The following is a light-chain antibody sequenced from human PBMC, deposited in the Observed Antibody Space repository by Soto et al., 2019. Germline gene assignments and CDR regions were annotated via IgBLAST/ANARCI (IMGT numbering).Light chain of an antibody. CDR1: VSIGNN. V-gene: IGKV3-15*01. CDR2: GAA. CDR3: QQYNNWPGT. Sequence: EIVMTQSPATLSVSPGERATLSCRAGVSIGNNLAWYQQKPGQAPRLLIYGAATRAAGVPARFSGRGSGTEFTPTISSLQSEDFEVYYCQQYNNWPGTFGQGTKVEIK. J-gene: IGKJ1*01.